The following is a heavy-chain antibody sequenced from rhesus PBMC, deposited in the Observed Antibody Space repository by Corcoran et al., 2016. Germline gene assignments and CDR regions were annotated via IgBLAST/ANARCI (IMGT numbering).Heavy chain of an antibody. CDR2: IYGRSGST. CDR1: GGSISSGYD. Sequence: QVQLQESGPGVVKPSETLSLTCAVSGGSISSGYDWSWIRQLPGKGLEWIGYIYGRSGSTNHNPSLKNRVTISKDAAKNQFSLKLSAVTAADTAVYYCASLYSRGWSGWYFDLWGPGTPITISS. J-gene: IGHJ2*01. V-gene: IGHV4-76*01. CDR3: ASLYSRGWSGWYFDL. D-gene: IGHD6-37*01.